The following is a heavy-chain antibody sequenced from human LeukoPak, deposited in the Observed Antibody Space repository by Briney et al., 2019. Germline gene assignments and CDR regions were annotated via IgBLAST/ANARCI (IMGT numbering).Heavy chain of an antibody. V-gene: IGHV3-48*04. D-gene: IGHD6-13*01. CDR3: ARDLSSSWYGGAFDI. CDR2: ISPSNSTK. Sequence: GGSLRLSCAASGFTFSSYSMNWVRQAPGKGLEWVSYISPSNSTKYYADSVKGRFTISRDNAKNSLYLQMNSLRVEDTAVYYCARDLSSSWYGGAFDIWGQGTMVTVSS. J-gene: IGHJ3*02. CDR1: GFTFSSYS.